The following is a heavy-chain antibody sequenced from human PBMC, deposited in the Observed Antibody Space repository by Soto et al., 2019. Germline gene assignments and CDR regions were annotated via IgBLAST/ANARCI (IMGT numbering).Heavy chain of an antibody. CDR2: ISSSGSTT. CDR1: VFSLIDYY. CDR3: ARVRGDSSGSYYFDY. J-gene: IGHJ4*02. V-gene: IGHV3-11*01. Sequence: GWSLRLSCAPSVFSLIDYYTSWIRQAPGEGLEWVSYISSSGSTTHYADSVKGRFTISKDNAKNSVYLQMNSLRAEDTAVYYCARVRGDSSGSYYFDYWGQGTLVTVSS. D-gene: IGHD3-22*01.